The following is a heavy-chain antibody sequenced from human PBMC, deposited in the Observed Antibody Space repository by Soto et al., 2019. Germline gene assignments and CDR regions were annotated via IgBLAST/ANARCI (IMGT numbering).Heavy chain of an antibody. CDR3: ATDEYFGSEIDFYYYAMDV. D-gene: IGHD3-10*01. CDR2: IYYNGST. J-gene: IGHJ6*02. V-gene: IGHV4-31*03. CDR1: GASISIGGYF. Sequence: SETLSLTCTVSGASISIGGYFWSWIRQHPGKGLEWIGHIYYNGSTYYNPSLKSRLTISVDTSKNEFSLRLTSVTAADTAVYFCATDEYFGSEIDFYYYAMDVWGQGTTVNVSS.